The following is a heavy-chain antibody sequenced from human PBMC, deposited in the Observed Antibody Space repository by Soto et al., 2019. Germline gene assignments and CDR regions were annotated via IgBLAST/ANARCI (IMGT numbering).Heavy chain of an antibody. D-gene: IGHD6-19*01. CDR3: ARERRSGWSVDY. CDR1: GYTFTSYD. Sequence: QVQLVQSGAEVKKPGDSVKVSCKASGYTFTSYDINWVRQATGQGLEWMVWMNPNSGNTGYAQKFQGRVTMTRITSISPAYMELSSLRSEDTTVYYCARERRSGWSVDYWGQGTLVTVSS. V-gene: IGHV1-8*01. J-gene: IGHJ4*02. CDR2: MNPNSGNT.